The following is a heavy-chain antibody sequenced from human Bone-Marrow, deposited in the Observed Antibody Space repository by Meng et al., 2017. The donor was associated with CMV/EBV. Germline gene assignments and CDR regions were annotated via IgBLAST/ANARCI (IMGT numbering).Heavy chain of an antibody. CDR2: INHSGST. D-gene: IGHD6-6*01. CDR3: ARGGKYAARDY. V-gene: IGHV4-34*01. CDR1: GGSFSGYY. Sequence: SETLSLTCAVYGGSFSGYYWSWIRQPPGKGLEWIGEINHSGSTNYNPSLKSRVTISVDTSKNQFSLKLSSVTAADTAVYYCARGGKYAARDYWGQGTRVTGSS. J-gene: IGHJ4*02.